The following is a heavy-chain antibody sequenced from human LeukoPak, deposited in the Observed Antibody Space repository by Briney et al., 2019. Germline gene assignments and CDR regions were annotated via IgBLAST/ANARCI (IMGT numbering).Heavy chain of an antibody. CDR3: VTVSSFDY. J-gene: IGHJ4*02. CDR2: IRNKANSHTT. CDR1: GFTFSDHY. Sequence: GESLKISCAASGFTFSDHYMDWVRPAPGKGLEWVGRIRNKANSHTTEYAASVKDRFTISRDDSKNSLYLQMNSLKTEDTAVYYCVTVSSFDYWGQGTLVTVSS. V-gene: IGHV3-72*01.